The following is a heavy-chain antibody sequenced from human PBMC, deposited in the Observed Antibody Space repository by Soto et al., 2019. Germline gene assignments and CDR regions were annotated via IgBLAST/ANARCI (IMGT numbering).Heavy chain of an antibody. D-gene: IGHD3-10*01. Sequence: QVPLVQSGAEVKKPGSSVKVSCKASGGTLSSYAISWVRQAPGQGLEWMGGIIPIFGTANYAQKLQGRVTITADESTSTAYMELSSLRSEDTAVYYCASLGSITMVRGVISYWFDPWGQGALVTVSS. V-gene: IGHV1-69*01. J-gene: IGHJ5*02. CDR1: GGTLSSYA. CDR2: IIPIFGTA. CDR3: ASLGSITMVRGVISYWFDP.